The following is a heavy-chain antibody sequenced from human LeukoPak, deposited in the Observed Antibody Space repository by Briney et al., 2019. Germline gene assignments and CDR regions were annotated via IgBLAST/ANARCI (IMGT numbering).Heavy chain of an antibody. D-gene: IGHD1-26*01. CDR3: ARYSGSYEGYFDY. CDR2: ISSYSTYI. CDR1: GFTFSSDS. Sequence: GGSLRLSCAASGFTFSSDSMNWVRQAPGKGLEWVSSISSYSTYIYYADSVKGRFTISRDNAKNSLYLQMNSLRAEDTAVYYCARYSGSYEGYFDYWGQGTLVTVSS. V-gene: IGHV3-21*01. J-gene: IGHJ4*02.